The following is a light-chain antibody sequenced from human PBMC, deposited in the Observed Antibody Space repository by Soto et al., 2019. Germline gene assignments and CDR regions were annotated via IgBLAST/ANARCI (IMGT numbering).Light chain of an antibody. CDR3: QQYNSYSIT. CDR1: QSISSW. V-gene: IGKV1-5*01. CDR2: DAS. Sequence: DIRMTQSASTLSAAVGDRVTITCRASQSISSWLAWYQQKPGKAPKLLIYDASSLESGVPSRFSGSGSGTEFTLTISSLQPDDFATYYCQQYNSYSITAGQRARLAI. J-gene: IGKJ5*01.